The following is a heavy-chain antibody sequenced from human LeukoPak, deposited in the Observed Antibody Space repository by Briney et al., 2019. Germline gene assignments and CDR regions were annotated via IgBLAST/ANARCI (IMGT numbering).Heavy chain of an antibody. CDR1: GGSISSGGYY. J-gene: IGHJ3*02. V-gene: IGHV4-31*03. CDR2: IYYSGST. D-gene: IGHD4-17*01. CDR3: ARVAVTVTKPTRSGAFDI. Sequence: SQTLSLTCTVSGGSISSGGYYWSWIRQHPGKGLEWIGYIYYSGSTYYNPSLKSRVTISVDTSKNQFSLKLSSVTAADTAVYYCARVAVTVTKPTRSGAFDIWGQGTMVTVSS.